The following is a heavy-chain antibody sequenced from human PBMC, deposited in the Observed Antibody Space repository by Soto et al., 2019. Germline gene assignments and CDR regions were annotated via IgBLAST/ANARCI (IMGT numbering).Heavy chain of an antibody. D-gene: IGHD2-8*01. CDR2: ISTYNGDT. CDR3: ARTEGRSTRGDY. Sequence: ASVKVSCKASGYSFTAYGVTWVRQAPGQGLEWMGWISTYNGDTRVAQQHQGRVTLTTDTSTNAAHMELRSLRSDDTAIYYCARTEGRSTRGDYWGQGTLVTVSS. CDR1: GYSFTAYG. V-gene: IGHV1-18*01. J-gene: IGHJ4*02.